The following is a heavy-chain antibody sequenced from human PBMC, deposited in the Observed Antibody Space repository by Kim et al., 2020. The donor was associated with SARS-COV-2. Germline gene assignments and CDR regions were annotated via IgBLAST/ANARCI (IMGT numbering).Heavy chain of an antibody. J-gene: IGHJ6*03. D-gene: IGHD2-15*01. CDR3: ARVIFPFGSGGSYYYYYYMDV. V-gene: IGHV3-30-3*01. CDR2: ISYDGSNK. CDR1: GFTFSSYA. Sequence: GGSLRLSCAASGFTFSSYAMHWVRQAPGKGLEWVAVISYDGSNKYYADSVKGRFTISRDNSKNTLYLQMNSLRAEDTAVYYCARVIFPFGSGGSYYYYYYMDVWGKGTTVTVSS.